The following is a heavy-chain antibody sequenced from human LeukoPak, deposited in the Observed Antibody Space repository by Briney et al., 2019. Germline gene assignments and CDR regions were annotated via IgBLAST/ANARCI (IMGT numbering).Heavy chain of an antibody. V-gene: IGHV4-59*11. CDR1: GGSISSHY. Sequence: SETLSLTCTVSGGSISSHYWTWIRQPPGKGLEWIGYVYYGGSTSYNPSLKSRVTMSVDTSKNHFSLKLSSVTAADTAVYYCARFGVPTPFYYMDVWGKGTTVTVSS. J-gene: IGHJ6*03. D-gene: IGHD3-16*01. CDR2: VYYGGST. CDR3: ARFGVPTPFYYMDV.